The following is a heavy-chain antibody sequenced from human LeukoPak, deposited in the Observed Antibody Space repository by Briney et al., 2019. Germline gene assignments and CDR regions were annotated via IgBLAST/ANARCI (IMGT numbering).Heavy chain of an antibody. V-gene: IGHV3-21*01. CDR3: ARERYSYGSIGGFDY. Sequence: GGSLRLSCAASGFTFSNYNMNWVRQAPGKGLEWVSSISSSSSYIYYAGSVKGRFAISRDNSKNSLYLQMNSLRAEDTAVYYCARERYSYGSIGGFDYWGQGTLVTVSS. CDR2: ISSSSSYI. CDR1: GFTFSNYN. D-gene: IGHD5-18*01. J-gene: IGHJ4*02.